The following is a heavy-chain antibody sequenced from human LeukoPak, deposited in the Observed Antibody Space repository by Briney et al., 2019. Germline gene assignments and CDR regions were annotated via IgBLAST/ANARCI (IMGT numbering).Heavy chain of an antibody. CDR3: ARDPGYCSGGSCYVDLLLDY. CDR1: GYTFTSYA. Sequence: ASVKVSCKASGYTFTSYAMHWVRQAPGQRLEWMGWINAGNGNTKYSQKFQGRVTITRDTSASTAYMELSSLRSEDTAVYYCARDPGYCSGGSCYVDLLLDYWGQGTLVTVSS. J-gene: IGHJ4*02. V-gene: IGHV1-3*01. CDR2: INAGNGNT. D-gene: IGHD2-15*01.